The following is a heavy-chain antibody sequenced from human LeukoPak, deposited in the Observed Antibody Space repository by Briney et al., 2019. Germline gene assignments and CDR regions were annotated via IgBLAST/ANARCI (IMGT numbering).Heavy chain of an antibody. CDR2: ISAYNGNT. CDR3: ARDEYYDILTGYSTPDY. Sequence: ASVKVSCKASGYTFTSYGISWVRQAPGQGLEWMGWISAYNGNTNYAQKLQGRVTMTTDTSTSTAYMELRSLRSDDTAVYYCARDEYYDILTGYSTPDYWGQGTLVTVSS. D-gene: IGHD3-9*01. CDR1: GYTFTSYG. V-gene: IGHV1-18*01. J-gene: IGHJ4*02.